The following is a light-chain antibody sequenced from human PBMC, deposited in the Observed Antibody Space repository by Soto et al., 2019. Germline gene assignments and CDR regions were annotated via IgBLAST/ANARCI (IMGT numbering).Light chain of an antibody. J-gene: IGKJ1*01. V-gene: IGKV1-12*01. CDR2: GAS. CDR1: QGIGNW. CDR3: QQANSVPPT. Sequence: DIQMTQSPSSVSASVGDRVTITCRAIQGIGNWLLWYQQKPGKAPKLLIFGASSLQSGVPSRFSGNRSGTDFTLTVSSLQPEDSATYFCQQANSVPPTFGQGNKVEI.